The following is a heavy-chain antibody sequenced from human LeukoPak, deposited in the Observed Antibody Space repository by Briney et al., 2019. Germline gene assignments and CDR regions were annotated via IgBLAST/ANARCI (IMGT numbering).Heavy chain of an antibody. CDR1: GFTFSAYA. V-gene: IGHV3-30-3*01. D-gene: IGHD1-26*01. CDR3: ARDVTGSYTFDY. J-gene: IGHJ4*02. Sequence: PGGSLRLSCAASGFTFSAYAMHWVRQAPGKGLEWVAVIIFDGSIDYYADSVKDRFTISRDNSKTTLYLQMNSLRAEDTALYYCARDVTGSYTFDYWGQGTVVTVSS. CDR2: IIFDGSID.